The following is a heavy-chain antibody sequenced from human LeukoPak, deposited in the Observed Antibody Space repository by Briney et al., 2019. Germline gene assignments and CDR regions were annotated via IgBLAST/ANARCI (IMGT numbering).Heavy chain of an antibody. D-gene: IGHD2-21*01. CDR1: GFTSSNAY. J-gene: IGHJ4*02. CDR2: IKPKTDGETT. V-gene: IGHV3-15*07. Sequence: GGSLRLSCAASGFTSSNAYMNWVRQAPGKGLEWVGRIKPKTDGETTEYAAPVKGRFSISRDDSKNMLYLQMNSLKTEDTAVYYCITPLPYSAQGGQGTLVTVSS. CDR3: ITPLPYSAQ.